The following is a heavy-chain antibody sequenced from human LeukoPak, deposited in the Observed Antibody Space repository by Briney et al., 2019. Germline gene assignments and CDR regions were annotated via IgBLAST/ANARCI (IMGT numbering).Heavy chain of an antibody. CDR3: ARGFNYYYYYIDV. V-gene: IGHV3-23*01. Sequence: GGSLRLSCADSGFTFSTYAMSWVRQAPGKGLEWVSGISGSGGSTYYADSVKGRFTIFRDNSKNTLYLQMNSLRAEDTAVYYCARGFNYYYYYIDVWGTGTTVTVSS. CDR2: ISGSGGST. J-gene: IGHJ6*03. CDR1: GFTFSTYA.